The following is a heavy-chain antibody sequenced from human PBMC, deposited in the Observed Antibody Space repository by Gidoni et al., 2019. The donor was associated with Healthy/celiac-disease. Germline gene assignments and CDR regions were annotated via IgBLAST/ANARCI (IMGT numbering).Heavy chain of an antibody. V-gene: IGHV3-23*01. D-gene: IGHD3-22*01. Sequence: EVEQLESGGGLGQPGGARRLSGEAYGFTFSSYAMSWVRQAPGKGLEWVSALSGSGGSTYYADSVKGRFPISRDNSKNTLYLQMTSLRAEDTSVYYCATGVHTMIVDWFDPWGQGTLVTVSS. CDR1: GFTFSSYA. CDR2: LSGSGGST. CDR3: ATGVHTMIVDWFDP. J-gene: IGHJ5*02.